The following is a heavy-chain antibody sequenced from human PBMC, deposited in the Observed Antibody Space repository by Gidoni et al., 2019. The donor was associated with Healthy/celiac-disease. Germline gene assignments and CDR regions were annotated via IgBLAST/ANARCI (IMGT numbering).Heavy chain of an antibody. V-gene: IGHV4-39*01. Sequence: QLQLQESGPGLVKPSETLSLTCTVSGGSISSSSYYWGWIRQPPGKGLEWIGSIYYSGSTYYNPSLKSRVTISVDTSKNQFSLKLSSVTAADTAVYYCARGSITMIVVATPFDYWGQGTLVTVSS. CDR1: GGSISSSSYY. D-gene: IGHD3-22*01. J-gene: IGHJ4*02. CDR2: IYYSGST. CDR3: ARGSITMIVVATPFDY.